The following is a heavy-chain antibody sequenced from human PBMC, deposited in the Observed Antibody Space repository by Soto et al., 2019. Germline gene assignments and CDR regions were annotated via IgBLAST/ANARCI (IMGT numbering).Heavy chain of an antibody. V-gene: IGHV1-24*01. CDR2: FDPEDGET. Sequence: ASVKVSCKVSGYTLTELSMHWVRQAPGKGLEWMGGFDPEDGETIYAQKFQGRVTMTEDTSTDTAYMELSSLRSEDTAVYYCATVPTYSSCYGYWGQGTLVTVSS. D-gene: IGHD6-25*01. CDR1: GYTLTELS. J-gene: IGHJ4*02. CDR3: ATVPTYSSCYGY.